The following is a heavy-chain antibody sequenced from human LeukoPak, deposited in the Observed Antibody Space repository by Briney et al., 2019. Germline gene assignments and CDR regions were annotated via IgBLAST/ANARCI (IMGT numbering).Heavy chain of an antibody. CDR3: ATSYHYDSSGYPNYFDY. V-gene: IGHV1-18*01. J-gene: IGHJ4*02. CDR1: LYTFTHYG. D-gene: IGHD3-22*01. Sequence: ASVNVSYKPSLYTFTHYGISGVRPAPGQGLEWMGWISAYNGNTEYAQKLQGRVTITTDTSTNTAYMELRSLRSDDTAVYYCATSYHYDSSGYPNYFDYWGQGTLVTVSS. CDR2: ISAYNGNT.